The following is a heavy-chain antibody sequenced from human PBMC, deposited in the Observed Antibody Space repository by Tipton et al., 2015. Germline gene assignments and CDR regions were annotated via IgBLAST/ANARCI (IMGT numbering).Heavy chain of an antibody. CDR3: ARGGDYDDSSGEFDY. V-gene: IGHV3-33*01. Sequence: SLRLSCAASGFTFKNAGMHWVRQAPGKGLEWVAVIWYDGSNQYYADSVKGRFTVSRDNSKNILYLQMNSLRAEDTAVYYCARGGDYDDSSGEFDYWGQGTLVTVSS. D-gene: IGHD3-22*01. CDR1: GFTFKNAG. CDR2: IWYDGSNQ. J-gene: IGHJ4*02.